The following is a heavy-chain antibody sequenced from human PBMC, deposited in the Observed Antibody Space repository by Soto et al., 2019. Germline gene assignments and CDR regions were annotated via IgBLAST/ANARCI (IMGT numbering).Heavy chain of an antibody. CDR3: ARVREKTYCSGGSCYYAWWFDP. CDR1: GGSISSGGYS. V-gene: IGHV4-30-2*01. J-gene: IGHJ5*02. CDR2: IYHSGST. Sequence: QLQLQESGSGLVKPSQTLSLTCAVSGGSISSGGYSWSWIRQPPGKGLEWIGYIYHSGSTYYNPSLKSRVTISVDRSKNQFSLKLSSVTAADTAVYYCARVREKTYCSGGSCYYAWWFDPWGQGTLVTVSS. D-gene: IGHD2-15*01.